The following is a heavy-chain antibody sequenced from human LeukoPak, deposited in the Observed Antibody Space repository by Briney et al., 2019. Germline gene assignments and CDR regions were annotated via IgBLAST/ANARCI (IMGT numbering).Heavy chain of an antibody. D-gene: IGHD2-21*02. V-gene: IGHV5-51*01. CDR2: IYPGDSDT. J-gene: IGHJ4*02. CDR3: ARQYCAGDCSLDY. CDR1: GYSFTTYW. Sequence: GESLKISCKGSGYSFTTYWIGWVRQMPGKGLEWMGIIYPGDSDTRYSPSFQGQVTFSADKSISSAYLQWSSLKASDTAMYYCARQYCAGDCSLDYWGQGTLVTVSS.